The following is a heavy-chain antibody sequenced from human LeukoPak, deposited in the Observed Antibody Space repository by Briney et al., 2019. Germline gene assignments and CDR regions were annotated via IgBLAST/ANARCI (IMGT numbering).Heavy chain of an antibody. J-gene: IGHJ4*02. CDR3: AISYYYDSSGYWSFGY. Sequence: GGSLRLSCAASGFTFSSYAMSWVRQAPGKGLEWVSAISGSGGSTYYADSVKGRFTISRDNSKNTLYLQMNSLRAEDTAVYYCAISYYYDSSGYWSFGYWGQGTLVTVSS. CDR1: GFTFSSYA. V-gene: IGHV3-23*01. CDR2: ISGSGGST. D-gene: IGHD3-22*01.